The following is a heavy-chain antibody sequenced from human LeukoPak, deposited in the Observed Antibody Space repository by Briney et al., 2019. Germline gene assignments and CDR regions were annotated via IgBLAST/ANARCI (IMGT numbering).Heavy chain of an antibody. D-gene: IGHD6-19*01. CDR2: MNPNSGNK. CDR3: ARGPQWRGDYYYMDV. Sequence: ASVKFSCKASGYSFTNFDINWVRQATVQGLEWMGWMNPNSGNKGYAQKFQGRVTMTMNTSITTAYRELSSLRSEDTAVYYCARGPQWRGDYYYMDVWGRGTTVTVSS. CDR1: GYSFTNFD. V-gene: IGHV1-8*01. J-gene: IGHJ6*03.